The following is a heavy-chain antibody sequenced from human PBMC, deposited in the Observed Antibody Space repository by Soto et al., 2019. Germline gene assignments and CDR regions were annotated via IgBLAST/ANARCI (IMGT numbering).Heavy chain of an antibody. Sequence: ASVKVSCKASGYTFTSYGISWVRQAPGQGLEWMGWISAYNGNTNYAQKLQGRVTMTTDTSTSTAYMELRSLRSDDTAVYYCASSYCSSTSCYAWFDPWGQGTLVTVSS. V-gene: IGHV1-18*01. J-gene: IGHJ5*02. CDR3: ASSYCSSTSCYAWFDP. CDR2: ISAYNGNT. CDR1: GYTFTSYG. D-gene: IGHD2-2*01.